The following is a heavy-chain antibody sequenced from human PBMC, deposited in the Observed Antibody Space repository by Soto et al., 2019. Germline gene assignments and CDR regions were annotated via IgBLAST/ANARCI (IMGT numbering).Heavy chain of an antibody. D-gene: IGHD1-1*01. CDR1: GFTFSSYS. CDR2: ISSSSSYI. J-gene: IGHJ5*02. V-gene: IGHV3-21*01. CDR3: AKETETGTEFGP. Sequence: GGSLRLSCAASGFTFSSYSMNRVRQAPGKGLEWVSSISSSSSYIYYADSVKGRFTISRDNSQNTVYLQMNSLRAEDTAVYYCAKETETGTEFGPWGQGTLVTVSS.